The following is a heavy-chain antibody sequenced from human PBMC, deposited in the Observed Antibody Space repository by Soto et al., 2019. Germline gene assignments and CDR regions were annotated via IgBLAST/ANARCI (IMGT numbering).Heavy chain of an antibody. J-gene: IGHJ3*02. CDR3: ARGFDQYYAFDI. CDR2: MNPNSGNT. Sequence: ASVKVSCKASGYTFTSYDINLVRQATGQGLEWMGWMNPNSGNTGYAQKFQGRVTMTRNTSISTAYMELSSLRSEDTAVYYCARGFDQYYAFDIWGQGTMVTVSS. V-gene: IGHV1-8*01. CDR1: GYTFTSYD.